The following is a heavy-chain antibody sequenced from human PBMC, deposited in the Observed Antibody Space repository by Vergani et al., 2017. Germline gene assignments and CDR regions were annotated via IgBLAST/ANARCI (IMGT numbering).Heavy chain of an antibody. V-gene: IGHV3-21*05. J-gene: IGHJ6*03. CDR3: ASRMTTAQYYYYYYDMDV. CDR2: ISSSISTI. CDR1: GFTFSSYS. Sequence: EVQLVESGGGLVKPGGSLRLSCAASGFTFSSYSMNWVPQAPGKGLEWVSYISSSISTIYYADSVKGRFTISRENAKTSLDLQMNRLRAVDTAVYCCASRMTTAQYYYYYYDMDVWGKGTTVTVSS. D-gene: IGHD4-17*01.